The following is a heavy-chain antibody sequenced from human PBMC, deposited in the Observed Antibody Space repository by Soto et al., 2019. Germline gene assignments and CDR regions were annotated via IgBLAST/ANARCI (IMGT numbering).Heavy chain of an antibody. D-gene: IGHD1-7*01. CDR2: IYTSGST. CDR1: GGSISSYY. Sequence: PSETLSLTCTGSGGSISSYYWSWIRQPAGKGLEWIGRIYTSGSTNYNPSLKSRVTMSVDTSKNQFSLKLSSVTAADTAVYYCARVGKLELQGGAFDIWGQGTMVTVSS. J-gene: IGHJ3*02. CDR3: ARVGKLELQGGAFDI. V-gene: IGHV4-4*07.